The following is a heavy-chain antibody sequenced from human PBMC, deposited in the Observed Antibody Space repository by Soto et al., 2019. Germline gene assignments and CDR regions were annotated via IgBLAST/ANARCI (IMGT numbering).Heavy chain of an antibody. V-gene: IGHV1-8*01. D-gene: IGHD3-10*01. CDR2: INPNSGNI. CDR3: ARGRASGSYYLLNY. J-gene: IGHJ4*02. Sequence: QVQLVQSGAEVKKPGASVKVSCKASGNTFTSYDINWVRQATGHGPEWMGWINPNSGNIGYAQKFQGRVTMTRDTAIRTAYMEVSRLRSDDTAVYYCARGRASGSYYLLNYWGQGTLVTVSS. CDR1: GNTFTSYD.